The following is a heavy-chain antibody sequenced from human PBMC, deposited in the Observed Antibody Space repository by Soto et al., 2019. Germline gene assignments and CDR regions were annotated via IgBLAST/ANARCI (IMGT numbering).Heavy chain of an antibody. D-gene: IGHD1-26*01. CDR2: IYYSGST. V-gene: IGHV4-39*01. CDR1: VGSISSSSYY. Sequence: SETLSLTCTVSVGSISSSSYYWCWIRQPPGKGLEWIGSIYYSGSTYYNPSLKSRVTISVDTSKNQFSLKLSSVTAADTAVYYCASETSGSYLSCWGQGTLVTVSS. CDR3: ASETSGSYLSC. J-gene: IGHJ4*02.